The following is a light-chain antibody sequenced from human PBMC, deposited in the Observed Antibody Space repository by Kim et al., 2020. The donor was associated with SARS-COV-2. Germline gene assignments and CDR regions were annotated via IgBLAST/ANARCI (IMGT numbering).Light chain of an antibody. CDR3: QSDDSSGQEV. J-gene: IGLJ2*01. Sequence: NFMLTQPHSVSESPGKTVTISCTRSSGSIASSYVQWYQQRPGSAPTGVIFEDSQRPSGVPDRFSGSIDSSSNSASLTISGLKTEDEADYYCQSDDSSGQEVFGGGTQLTVL. CDR1: SGSIASSY. V-gene: IGLV6-57*04. CDR2: EDS.